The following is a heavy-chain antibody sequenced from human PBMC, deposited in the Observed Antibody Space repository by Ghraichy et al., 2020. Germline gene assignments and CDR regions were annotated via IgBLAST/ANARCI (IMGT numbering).Heavy chain of an antibody. CDR2: IYYSGST. J-gene: IGHJ4*02. V-gene: IGHV4-39*01. CDR3: ARVGVRIRDFDWLWAR. Sequence: SETLSLTCTVSGGSISSNGYYWGWIRQPPGKGLEWIGSIYYSGSTYYNESLKSRVTISVDTSRNQFSLKLRSVTAADTAVYYCARVGVRIRDFDWLWARWGQGTLVIVSS. CDR1: GGSISSNGYY. D-gene: IGHD3-9*01.